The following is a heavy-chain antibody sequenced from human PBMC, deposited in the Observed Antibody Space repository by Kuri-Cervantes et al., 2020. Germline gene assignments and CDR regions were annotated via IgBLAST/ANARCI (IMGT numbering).Heavy chain of an antibody. D-gene: IGHD6-19*01. CDR2: ISYDGSNK. J-gene: IGHJ4*02. CDR1: GFTFSSYA. CDR3: AKGGIAVAGIDY. Sequence: GESLKISCAASGFTFSSYAMSWVRQAPGKGLEWVAVISYDGSNKYYADSVKGRFTISRDNSKNTLYLQMNSLRAEDTAVYYCAKGGIAVAGIDYWGQGTLVTVSS. V-gene: IGHV3-30*18.